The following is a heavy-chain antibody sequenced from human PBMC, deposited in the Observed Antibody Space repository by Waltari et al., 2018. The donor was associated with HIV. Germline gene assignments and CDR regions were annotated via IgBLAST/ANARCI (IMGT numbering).Heavy chain of an antibody. V-gene: IGHV3-15*05. D-gene: IGHD2-8*01. CDR2: IKSKNDGEVT. CDR3: CTSKMVVAGSPRVGLGY. Sequence: DVQLVESGGDTVRQGGSMRLACAASGFTSSRGWVTWVRPSLGKGLEWVCRIKSKNDGEVTDYGALVEVRFSISRDDSRKTLFLQMDSLGPDDTGVYYCCTSKMVVAGSPRVGLGYWGQGTRVTVSP. CDR1: GFTSSRGW. J-gene: IGHJ4*02.